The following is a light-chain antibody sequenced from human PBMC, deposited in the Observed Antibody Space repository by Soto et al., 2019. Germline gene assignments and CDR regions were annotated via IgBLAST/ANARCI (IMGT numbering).Light chain of an antibody. CDR3: QSYDSSNRV. Sequence: NFMLTQPHSVSESPGKTVTISCTRSSGSIASNYVQWYQQRPGSAPTTVIYEDNQRPSGVPDRFSGSIDSSSNSASLTISGLKTEDEAHYYCQSYDSSNRVFGGGTKVTVL. CDR1: SGSIASNY. V-gene: IGLV6-57*03. CDR2: EDN. J-gene: IGLJ2*01.